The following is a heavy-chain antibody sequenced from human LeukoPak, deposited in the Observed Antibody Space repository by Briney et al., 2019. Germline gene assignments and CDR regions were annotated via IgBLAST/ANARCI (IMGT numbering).Heavy chain of an antibody. CDR2: ISYDGSNK. D-gene: IGHD3-3*01. CDR1: GFTFSSYG. Sequence: PGRSLRLSCAASGFTFSSYGMHWVRQAPGKGLEWVAVISYDGSNKYYADSVKGRFTISRDNSKNTLYLQMNSLKTEDTAVYYCTTDDLGVLEWLEDAFDIWGQGTMVTVSS. CDR3: TTDDLGVLEWLEDAFDI. V-gene: IGHV3-30*03. J-gene: IGHJ3*02.